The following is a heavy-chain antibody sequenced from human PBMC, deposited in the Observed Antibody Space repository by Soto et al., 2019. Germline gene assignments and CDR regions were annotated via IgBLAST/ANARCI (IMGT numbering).Heavy chain of an antibody. Sequence: QVQLVQSGAEVKKPGASVKVSCKASGYTFTSYAMHWVRQAPGQRLEWMGWINDGNGNTKYSQKFQGRVTFTRDTSASPAYMELSSLRSEDTAVYYCASITMVRGVIMPYYYGMDVWGQGTTVTVSS. D-gene: IGHD3-10*01. V-gene: IGHV1-3*01. CDR2: INDGNGNT. J-gene: IGHJ6*02. CDR3: ASITMVRGVIMPYYYGMDV. CDR1: GYTFTSYA.